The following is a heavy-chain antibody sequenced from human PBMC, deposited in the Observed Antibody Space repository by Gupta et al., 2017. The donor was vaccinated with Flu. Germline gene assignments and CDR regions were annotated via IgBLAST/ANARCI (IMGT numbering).Heavy chain of an antibody. Sequence: ISWVRQAPGQGLEWMGGIIPIFGTANYAQKFQGRVTITADEATSTAYMELSSLRSEDTAVYYCASPPAFNCGGDCYYFVYWGQGTLVTVAS. V-gene: IGHV1-69*01. CDR2: IIPIFGTA. CDR3: ASPPAFNCGGDCYYFVY. D-gene: IGHD2-21*02. J-gene: IGHJ4*02.